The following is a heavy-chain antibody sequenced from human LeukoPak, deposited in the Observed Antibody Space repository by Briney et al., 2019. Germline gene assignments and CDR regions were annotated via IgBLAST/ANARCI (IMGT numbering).Heavy chain of an antibody. CDR2: IYYSGST. CDR1: GGSISSSSYY. D-gene: IGHD2/OR15-2a*01. V-gene: IGHV4-39*01. CDR3: ARQTRKEIGAFDI. J-gene: IGHJ3*02. Sequence: PSETLSLTCTVSGGSISSSSYYWGWIRQPPGKGLEWIGSIYYSGSTYYNPPLKSRVTISGDTSKNQFSLKLSSVTAADTAVYYCARQTRKEIGAFDIWGQGTMVTVSS.